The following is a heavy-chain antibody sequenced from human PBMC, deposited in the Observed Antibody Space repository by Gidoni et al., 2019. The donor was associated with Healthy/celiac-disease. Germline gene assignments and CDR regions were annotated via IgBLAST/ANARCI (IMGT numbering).Heavy chain of an antibody. J-gene: IGHJ6*02. CDR1: GGTFSSYA. D-gene: IGHD2-2*01. CDR3: AKQGDIVVVPAAQYYYYYYGMDV. V-gene: IGHV1-69*06. Sequence: QVQLVQSGAEVKKPGSSVKVSCKASGGTFSSYAISWVRQAPGQGLEWMGGIIPIFGTANYAQKFQVRVTITADKSTSTAYMELSSLRSEDTAVYYCAKQGDIVVVPAAQYYYYYYGMDVWGQGTTVTVSS. CDR2: IIPIFGTA.